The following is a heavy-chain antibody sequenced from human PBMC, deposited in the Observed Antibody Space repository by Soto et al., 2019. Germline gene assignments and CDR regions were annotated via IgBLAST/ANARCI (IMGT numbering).Heavy chain of an antibody. V-gene: IGHV3-30*03. CDR3: ARTGGSADY. Sequence: LRLSCAASGFTFSSYGMHWVRQAPGKGLEWVAVISYDGSNKYYADSVKGRFTISRDNSKNTLYLQMNSLRAEDTAVYYCARTGGSADYWGQGTLVTVSS. CDR2: ISYDGSNK. CDR1: GFTFSSYG. D-gene: IGHD3-16*01. J-gene: IGHJ4*02.